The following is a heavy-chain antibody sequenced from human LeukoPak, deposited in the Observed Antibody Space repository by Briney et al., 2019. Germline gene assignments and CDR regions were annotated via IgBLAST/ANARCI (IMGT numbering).Heavy chain of an antibody. CDR3: ARDLWFGEHNWFDP. CDR2: INPNSGGT. V-gene: IGHV1-2*02. CDR1: GYTFTGYY. D-gene: IGHD3-10*01. J-gene: IGHJ5*02. Sequence: ASVKVSCKASGYTFTGYYMHWVRQAPGQGLEWMGWINPNSGGTNYAQKFQGRVTMTRDTSISTAYMELSRLRSDDTAVYYCARDLWFGEHNWFDPWGQGALVTVSS.